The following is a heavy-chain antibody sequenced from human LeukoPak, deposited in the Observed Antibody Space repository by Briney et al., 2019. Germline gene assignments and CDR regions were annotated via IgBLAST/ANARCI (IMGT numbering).Heavy chain of an antibody. CDR1: GGSISSYY. CDR3: ARGLNDDYGSYYYYYYMDV. V-gene: IGHV4-4*07. Sequence: SETLSLTCTVSGGSISSYYWSWIRQPAGKGLEWIGRIYTSGSTNYNPSLKSRVTMSVDTSKNQFSLKLSSVTAADTAVYYCARGLNDDYGSYYYYYYMDVWGKGATVTISS. CDR2: IYTSGST. D-gene: IGHD4-17*01. J-gene: IGHJ6*03.